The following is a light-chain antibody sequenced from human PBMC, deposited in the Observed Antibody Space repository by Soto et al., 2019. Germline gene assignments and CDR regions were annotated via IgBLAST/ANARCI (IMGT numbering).Light chain of an antibody. V-gene: IGKV3D-15*01. CDR2: GAS. Sequence: EIVMTQSPGTLSVSPGESATLSCRASQSVSSNLAWYQQKPGQAPRLLIFGASTRATGIPGRFSGSGSGTEFTLTISSLQSEDFAVYYCQQYNNWPLTFGGGTKVDIK. J-gene: IGKJ4*01. CDR3: QQYNNWPLT. CDR1: QSVSSN.